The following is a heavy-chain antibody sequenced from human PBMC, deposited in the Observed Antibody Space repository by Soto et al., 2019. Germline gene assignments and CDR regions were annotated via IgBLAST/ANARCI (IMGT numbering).Heavy chain of an antibody. J-gene: IGHJ5*02. V-gene: IGHV3-30*18. Sequence: QVQLVESRGGVVQPGRSLRLSCAASGFTFSSYGMHWVRQAPGKGLEWVAVISYDGSNKYYADSVKGRFTISRDNSKNTLYLQMNSLRAEDTAVYYCAKDRLVGATAHNWFDPWGQGTLVTVSS. CDR3: AKDRLVGATAHNWFDP. CDR1: GFTFSSYG. CDR2: ISYDGSNK. D-gene: IGHD1-26*01.